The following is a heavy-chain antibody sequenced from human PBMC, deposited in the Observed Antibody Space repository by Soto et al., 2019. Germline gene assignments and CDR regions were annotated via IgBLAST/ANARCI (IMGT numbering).Heavy chain of an antibody. Sequence: GGSLRLSCAASGFTFSSYAMSWVRQAPGKGLEWVSAISGSGGSTYYADSVKGRFTISRDNSKNTLYLQMNSLRAEDTAVYYCSRIAAAATPIHYFDYWGQGTLVTVSS. V-gene: IGHV3-23*01. J-gene: IGHJ4*02. CDR1: GFTFSSYA. CDR3: SRIAAAATPIHYFDY. D-gene: IGHD6-13*01. CDR2: ISGSGGST.